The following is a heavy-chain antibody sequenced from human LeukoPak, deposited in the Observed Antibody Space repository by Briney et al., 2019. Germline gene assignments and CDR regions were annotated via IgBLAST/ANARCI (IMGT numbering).Heavy chain of an antibody. CDR1: GFTVSSNY. D-gene: IGHD4-17*01. Sequence: KSGGSLRLSCAASGFTVSSNYMSWVRQAPGKGLEWVSSISSSSSYIYYADSVKGRFTISRDNAKNSLYLQMNSLRAEDTAVYYCARDLYGDYPWDYWGQGTLVTVSS. CDR2: ISSSSSYI. CDR3: ARDLYGDYPWDY. J-gene: IGHJ4*02. V-gene: IGHV3-21*01.